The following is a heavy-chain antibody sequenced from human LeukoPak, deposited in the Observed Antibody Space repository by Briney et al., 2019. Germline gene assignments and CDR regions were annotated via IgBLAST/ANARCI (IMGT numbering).Heavy chain of an antibody. CDR2: INHSGST. CDR3: ARGASGSDY. CDR1: GGSFSGYY. J-gene: IGHJ4*02. Sequence: PSETLSLTCAVYGGSFSGYYWSWIRQPPGKGLEWIGEINHSGSTNYNPSLKSRVTMSVDTSRNQFSLKLSSVTAADTAVYYCARGASGSDYWGQGTLVTVSS. V-gene: IGHV4-34*01. D-gene: IGHD3-3*01.